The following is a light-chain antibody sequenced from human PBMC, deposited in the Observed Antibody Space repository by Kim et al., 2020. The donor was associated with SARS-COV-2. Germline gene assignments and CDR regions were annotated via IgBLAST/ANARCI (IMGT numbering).Light chain of an antibody. CDR3: KQYGGSPMYT. V-gene: IGKV3-20*01. CDR1: QPTSS. Sequence: SLSPGEGATLSCRAGQPTSSLACYQQKPGQAPRLLIYGASSRATGIPDRFSGSGSGTDFTLTVNRLEPEDFAVYYCKQYGGSPMYTFGQGTKLEI. CDR2: GAS. J-gene: IGKJ2*01.